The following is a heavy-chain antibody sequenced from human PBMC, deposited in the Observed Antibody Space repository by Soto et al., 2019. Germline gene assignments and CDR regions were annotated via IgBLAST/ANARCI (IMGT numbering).Heavy chain of an antibody. Sequence: QVQLVESGGGVVQPGRSLRLSCAASGFTFSSYAMHWVRQAPGKGLEWVAVISYDGSNKYYADSVKGRFTISRDNSKNTLYLQMNSLRAEDTAVYYCARGRVEMATVNFDYWGQGNLVTVSS. CDR2: ISYDGSNK. CDR1: GFTFSSYA. V-gene: IGHV3-30-3*01. J-gene: IGHJ4*02. CDR3: ARGRVEMATVNFDY. D-gene: IGHD4-4*01.